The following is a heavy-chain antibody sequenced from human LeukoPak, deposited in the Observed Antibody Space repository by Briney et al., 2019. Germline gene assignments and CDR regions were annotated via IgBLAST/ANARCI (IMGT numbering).Heavy chain of an antibody. Sequence: GGSLRLSCAGSGFTFSHYSMNWVRQPPGEGLEWVSSISTSSLYIYYADSVQGRFTISRDNAKNSLYLQMNSLRAEDTAVYYCANTVTFGGALRGDWGQGTLVTVSS. J-gene: IGHJ4*02. CDR3: ANTVTFGGALRGD. CDR2: ISTSSLYI. V-gene: IGHV3-21*01. CDR1: GFTFSHYS. D-gene: IGHD3-16*01.